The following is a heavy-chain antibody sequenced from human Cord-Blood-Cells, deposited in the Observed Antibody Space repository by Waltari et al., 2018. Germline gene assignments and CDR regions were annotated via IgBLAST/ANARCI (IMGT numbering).Heavy chain of an antibody. J-gene: IGHJ3*02. CDR2: FDPEDGEK. CDR3: ATAPVGYDFWSGYHYYAFDI. V-gene: IGHV1-24*01. D-gene: IGHD3-3*01. CDR1: GYTLTELS. Sequence: QVQLVQSGAEVKKPGASVKVSCKVSGYTLTELSMHWVRQAPGNGLEWMGGFDPEDGEKIYPQKCQGKVTMTEDTSTDTAYMELSSLRSEDTAVYYCATAPVGYDFWSGYHYYAFDIWGQGTMVTVSS.